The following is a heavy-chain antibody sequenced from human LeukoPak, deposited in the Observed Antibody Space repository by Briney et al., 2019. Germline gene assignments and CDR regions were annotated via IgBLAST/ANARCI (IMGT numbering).Heavy chain of an antibody. D-gene: IGHD5-12*01. CDR2: ISCSGSTI. Sequence: PGGSLRLSCAASGFTFSDYFMSWIRQAPGKGLEWVAYISCSGSTIYYANSVKGRFNISRDNAKNSLYLQMNTLRAEYTAVYYCARRDSGYDSFDYWGQGTLVTVSS. J-gene: IGHJ4*02. CDR3: ARRDSGYDSFDY. V-gene: IGHV3-11*01. CDR1: GFTFSDYF.